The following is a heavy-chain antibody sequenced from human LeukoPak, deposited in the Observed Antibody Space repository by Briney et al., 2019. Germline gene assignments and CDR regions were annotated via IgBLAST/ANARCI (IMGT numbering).Heavy chain of an antibody. CDR1: GGTFSSYA. CDR2: IIPILGIA. V-gene: IGHV1-69*04. D-gene: IGHD2-15*01. J-gene: IGHJ6*02. CDR3: ARSPGRVVVPYYYYGMDV. Sequence: PEASVKVSCKASGGTFSSYAIRWVRQAPGQGLEWMGRIIPILGIANYAQKFQGRVTITADKSTSTAYMELSSLRSEDTAVYYCARSPGRVVVPYYYYGMDVWGQGTTVTVSS.